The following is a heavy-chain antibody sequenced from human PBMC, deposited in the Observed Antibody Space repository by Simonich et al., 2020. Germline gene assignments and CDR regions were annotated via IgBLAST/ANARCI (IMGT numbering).Heavy chain of an antibody. CDR3: ARHLQLGPFDY. Sequence: QVQLQQWGAGLLKPSETLSLTCAVYGGSFSGYYWSWIRQPPGKGLEWIGEINHSGSTNYNPSLQSRVTISVGTSKNQFSLKLSSVTAADTAVYYCARHLQLGPFDYWGQGTLVTVSS. V-gene: IGHV4-34*01. D-gene: IGHD1-1*01. CDR1: GGSFSGYY. CDR2: INHSGST. J-gene: IGHJ4*02.